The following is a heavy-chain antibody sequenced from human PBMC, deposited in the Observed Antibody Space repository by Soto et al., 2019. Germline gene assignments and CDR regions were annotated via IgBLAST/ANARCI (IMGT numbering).Heavy chain of an antibody. Sequence: EVQLVESGGVVVQPGGSLRLSCAASGFTFDDYTMHWVRQAPGKGLEWVSLISWDGGSTYYADSVKGRFTISRDNSKNALYLHMNSLRTEDTALYYCAKVLSSSHNYLDYWCQGTLLTVSS. V-gene: IGHV3-43*01. J-gene: IGHJ4*02. CDR1: GFTFDDYT. CDR3: AKVLSSSHNYLDY. CDR2: ISWDGGST. D-gene: IGHD6-6*01.